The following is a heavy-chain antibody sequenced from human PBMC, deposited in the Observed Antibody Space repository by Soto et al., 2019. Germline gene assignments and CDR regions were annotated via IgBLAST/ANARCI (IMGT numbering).Heavy chain of an antibody. Sequence: QVTLKESGPVLVKPTETLTLTCTVSGFSLSNARMGVSWIRQPPGKALEWLAHIFSNDEKSYSTSLKSRLTIAKDTSKSQVVLTMTNMDPVDTATYYCARFSYYDFWSGLPGDFDYWGQGTLVTVSS. V-gene: IGHV2-26*01. J-gene: IGHJ4*02. D-gene: IGHD3-3*01. CDR3: ARFSYYDFWSGLPGDFDY. CDR2: IFSNDEK. CDR1: GFSLSNARMG.